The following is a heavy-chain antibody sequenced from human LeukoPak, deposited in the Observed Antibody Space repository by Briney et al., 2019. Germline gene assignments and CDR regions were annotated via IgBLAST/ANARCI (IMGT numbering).Heavy chain of an antibody. V-gene: IGHV3-30*02. CDR1: GFTFSSYG. Sequence: GGSLRLSCAASGFTFSSYGVHWVRQAPGKGLEWVAVIWYGGSNKYYADSVKGRFTISRDNSKNTLYLQMNSLRAEDTAVYYCAKGSIMYSSSWYYFDYWGQGTLVTVSS. CDR3: AKGSIMYSSSWYYFDY. D-gene: IGHD6-13*01. CDR2: IWYGGSNK. J-gene: IGHJ4*02.